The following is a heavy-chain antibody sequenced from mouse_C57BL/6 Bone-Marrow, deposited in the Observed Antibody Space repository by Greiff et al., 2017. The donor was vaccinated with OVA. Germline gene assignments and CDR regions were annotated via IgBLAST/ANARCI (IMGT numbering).Heavy chain of an antibody. J-gene: IGHJ4*01. CDR3: ARKENPLGTMDY. V-gene: IGHV2-2*02. CDR1: GFSLSNYG. CDR2: IWSGGIT. Sequence: QVQLQQSGPGLVQPSQSLSITCTVSGFSLSNYGVYWVRQSPGKGLEWLGVIWSGGITYYNAAFISRLSIIKDNSKSQVFFKMNSLQGNDTAIYYCARKENPLGTMDYWGQGTSVTVSS.